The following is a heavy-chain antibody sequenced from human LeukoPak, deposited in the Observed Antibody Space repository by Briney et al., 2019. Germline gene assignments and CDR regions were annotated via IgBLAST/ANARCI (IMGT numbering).Heavy chain of an antibody. CDR3: ARDRRHSGSYSIYDY. D-gene: IGHD1-26*01. CDR1: GGSISSYY. V-gene: IGHV4-59*01. Sequence: PSETLSLTCTVSGGSISSYYWSWIRQPPGKGLEWIEYVYYSGSTDYNPSLKSRVTISVDTSKNQFSLKLSSVTAADTAVYYCARDRRHSGSYSIYDYWGEGTPVTVSS. CDR2: VYYSGST. J-gene: IGHJ4*02.